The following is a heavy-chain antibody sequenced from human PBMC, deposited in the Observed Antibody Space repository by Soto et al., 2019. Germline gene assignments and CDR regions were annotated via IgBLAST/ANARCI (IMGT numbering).Heavy chain of an antibody. CDR3: ARNVNKAQWLVKPAYFDY. V-gene: IGHV1-69*13. J-gene: IGHJ4*02. D-gene: IGHD6-19*01. Sequence: SVKVSCKASGGTFSSYAISWVRQAPGQGLEWMGGIIPIFGTANYAQKFQGRVTITADESTSTAYMELSSLRSEDTAVYYCARNVNKAQWLVKPAYFDYWGQGTLVTVAS. CDR1: GGTFSSYA. CDR2: IIPIFGTA.